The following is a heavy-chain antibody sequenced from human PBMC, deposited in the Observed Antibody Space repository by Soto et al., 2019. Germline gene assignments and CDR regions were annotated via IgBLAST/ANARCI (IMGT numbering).Heavy chain of an antibody. CDR2: FDPEDGET. V-gene: IGHV1-24*01. CDR1: GYTLTELS. J-gene: IGHJ6*02. D-gene: IGHD3-3*01. CDR3: ATDGVTIFGVVISPYYYYGMDV. Sequence: GASVKVSCKVSGYTLTELSMHWVRQAPGKGLEWMGGFDPEDGETIYAQKFQGRVTMTEDTSTDTAYMELSSLRSEDTAVYYCATDGVTIFGVVISPYYYYGMDVWGQGTTVTVSS.